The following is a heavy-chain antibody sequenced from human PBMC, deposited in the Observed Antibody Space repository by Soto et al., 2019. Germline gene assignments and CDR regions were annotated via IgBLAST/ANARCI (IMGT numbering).Heavy chain of an antibody. Sequence: QLQLQESGPGLVKPSETLSLTCTVSDGSISTGSDYWAWIRQPPGKGLEWIGSISNSGSTYFNPSLTSRVSISLDTSRTQFSLTLSSVTAADTALYYCASDSKGIVPLGVWGKGTAVTVSS. J-gene: IGHJ6*04. CDR3: ASDSKGIVPLGV. V-gene: IGHV4-39*01. CDR1: DGSISTGSDY. CDR2: ISNSGST. D-gene: IGHD2-8*01.